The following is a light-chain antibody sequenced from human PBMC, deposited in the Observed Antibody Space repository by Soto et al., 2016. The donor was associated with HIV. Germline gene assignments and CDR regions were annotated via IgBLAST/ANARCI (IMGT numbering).Light chain of an antibody. CDR1: QDITNS. J-gene: IGKJ2*01. Sequence: DIQMTQSPSSLSASVGDKVTITCRASQDITNSLAWYQQKPGKAPKLLIYSASKLESGVPSRFSGFGSGTDYTLTISSLQPDDFATYSCQQYYSTPPYTFGPGTEAGDQT. V-gene: IGKV1-NL1*01. CDR3: QQYYSTPPYT. CDR2: SAS.